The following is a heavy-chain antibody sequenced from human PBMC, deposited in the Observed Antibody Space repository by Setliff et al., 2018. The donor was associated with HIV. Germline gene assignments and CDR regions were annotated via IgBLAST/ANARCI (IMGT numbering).Heavy chain of an antibody. CDR3: AKSASWDLRGCLH. Sequence: GGSLRLSCAATGFSFSSYAMNWVRQTPGKGLEWVSGIGGSGGSSYYADSVKGRFTVSRDYSQNTIYLQMSSLRVEDSAVYYCAKSASWDLRGCLHWGQGALVTVSS. V-gene: IGHV3-23*01. CDR1: GFSFSSYA. D-gene: IGHD6-19*01. J-gene: IGHJ4*02. CDR2: IGGSGGSS.